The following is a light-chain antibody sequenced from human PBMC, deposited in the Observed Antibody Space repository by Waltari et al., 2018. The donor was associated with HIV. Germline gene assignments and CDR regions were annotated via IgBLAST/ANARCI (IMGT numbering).Light chain of an antibody. V-gene: IGLV2-14*03. CDR2: DVT. Sequence: QSALTQPASVSGSPGQSITISCTGSRSDVGYYNYVSWYQQHQGKAPRLIIFDVTNRPSGVSDRFSGSKSGNTASLTISGLQPEDEADYYCCSYTTSITFVFGGGTKLTVL. CDR1: RSDVGYYNY. CDR3: CSYTTSITFV. J-gene: IGLJ3*02.